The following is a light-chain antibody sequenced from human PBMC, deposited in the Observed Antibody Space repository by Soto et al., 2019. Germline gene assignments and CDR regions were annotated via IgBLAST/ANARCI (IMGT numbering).Light chain of an antibody. CDR3: QQRSN. J-gene: IGKJ5*01. Sequence: EIVLTQSPGTLSLSPVERATLSCRASQSVSRNLAWYQQKPGQAPRLLIYDASNRATGIPARFSGSGSGTDFTLTVSSLEPEDFAVYYCQQRSNFGQGTRLEIK. CDR1: QSVSRN. CDR2: DAS. V-gene: IGKV3-11*01.